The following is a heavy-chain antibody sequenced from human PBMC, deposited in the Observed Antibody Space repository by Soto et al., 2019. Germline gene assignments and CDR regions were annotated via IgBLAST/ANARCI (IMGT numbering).Heavy chain of an antibody. Sequence: PGGSLRLCCTASGFTFSSYAMNWVRQAPGKGLEWVSVISGSGGSTYYADSVKGRFTISRDNSKNKLYLQMNSLRAEDTAVYYCASRTSRWYIDYWGQGTLVTVSS. CDR3: ASRTSRWYIDY. V-gene: IGHV3-23*01. D-gene: IGHD6-19*01. CDR1: GFTFSSYA. CDR2: ISGSGGST. J-gene: IGHJ4*02.